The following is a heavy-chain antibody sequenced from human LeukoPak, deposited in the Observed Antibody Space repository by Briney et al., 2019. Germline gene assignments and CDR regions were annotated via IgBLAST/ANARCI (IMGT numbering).Heavy chain of an antibody. CDR2: ISAYNGNT. CDR3: ARVGHLSLKPESLDY. D-gene: IGHD1-14*01. Sequence: GASVKVSCKASGYTFTSYGISWVRQAPGQGLEWMGWISAYNGNTNYAQKLQGRVTMTTDTSTSTAYMELRSLRSDDTAVYYCARVGHLSLKPESLDYWGQGTLVTVSS. V-gene: IGHV1-18*01. J-gene: IGHJ4*02. CDR1: GYTFTSYG.